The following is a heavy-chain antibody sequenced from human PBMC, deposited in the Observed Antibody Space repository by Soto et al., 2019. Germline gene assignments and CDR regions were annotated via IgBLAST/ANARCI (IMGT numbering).Heavy chain of an antibody. J-gene: IGHJ4*02. D-gene: IGHD3-10*01. CDR2: INASGGSP. CDR3: AKDRLTYYYGLGSYDGLFQY. Sequence: GESLKISCAASGFTFSGYAMSWVRQAPGRGLEWISVINASGGSPYYADSVKGRFTISRDNSKNTLYLQMNNLRAGDTAIYYCAKDRLTYYYGLGSYDGLFQYWGQGSLVTVSS. V-gene: IGHV3-23*01. CDR1: GFTFSGYA.